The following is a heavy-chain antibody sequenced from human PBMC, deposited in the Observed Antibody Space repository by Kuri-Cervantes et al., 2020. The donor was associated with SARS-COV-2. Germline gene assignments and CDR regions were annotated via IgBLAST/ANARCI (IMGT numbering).Heavy chain of an antibody. Sequence: ASVKVSCKASGYTFTSYGISWVRQAPGQGLEWMGWISAYNGNTNYAQKLQGRVTMTTDTSTSTAYMELSSLRSEDTAVYYCIVYGSGYNWFDPWGQGTLVTVSS. V-gene: IGHV1-18*04. CDR2: ISAYNGNT. D-gene: IGHD3-10*01. CDR3: IVYGSGYNWFDP. CDR1: GYTFTSYG. J-gene: IGHJ5*02.